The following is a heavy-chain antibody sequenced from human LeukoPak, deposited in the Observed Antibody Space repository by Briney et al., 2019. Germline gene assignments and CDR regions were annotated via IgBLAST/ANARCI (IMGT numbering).Heavy chain of an antibody. V-gene: IGHV3-7*01. D-gene: IGHD3-22*01. CDR2: IKQDGSEK. CDR3: ATIPDSSGSPTFDY. CDR1: GFTFSSYW. Sequence: PGGSLRLSCAASGFTFSSYWMSWVRQAPGKGLEWVANIKQDGSEKYYVDSVKGRFTISRDNAKNTLYLQMNSLKAEDTAVYYCATIPDSSGSPTFDYWGQGTLATVSS. J-gene: IGHJ4*02.